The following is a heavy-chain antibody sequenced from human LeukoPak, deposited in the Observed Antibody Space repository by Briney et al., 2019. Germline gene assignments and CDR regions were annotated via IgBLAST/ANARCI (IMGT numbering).Heavy chain of an antibody. CDR2: MNPNSGNT. V-gene: IGHV1-8*02. J-gene: IGHJ4*02. D-gene: IGHD1-26*01. Sequence: GASVKVSCKASGGTFSSYAISWVRQATGQGLEWMGWMNPNSGNTGYAQKFQGRVTMTRNTSISTAYMELSSLRSEDTAVYYCARALSGSYDFDYWGQGTLVTVSS. CDR1: GGTFSSYA. CDR3: ARALSGSYDFDY.